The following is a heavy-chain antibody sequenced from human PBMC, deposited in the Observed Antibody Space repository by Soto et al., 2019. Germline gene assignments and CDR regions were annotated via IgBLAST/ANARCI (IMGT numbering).Heavy chain of an antibody. Sequence: QVQLVESGGGVVQPGRSLRLSCAASGFTFSSYGMHWVRQAPGKGLEWVAVIWYDGSNKYYADSVKGRFTISRDNSKNTLYLQMNSLRAEDTAVYYCARDGPYYYGSGSYGLGWSGAFDIWGQGTMVTVSS. J-gene: IGHJ3*02. CDR1: GFTFSSYG. D-gene: IGHD3-10*01. CDR3: ARDGPYYYGSGSYGLGWSGAFDI. V-gene: IGHV3-33*01. CDR2: IWYDGSNK.